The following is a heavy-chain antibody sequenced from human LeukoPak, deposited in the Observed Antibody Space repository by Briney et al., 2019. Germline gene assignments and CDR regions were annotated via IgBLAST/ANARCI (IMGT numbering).Heavy chain of an antibody. CDR1: GGSVSSGSYY. CDR2: IYYSGST. V-gene: IGHV4-61*01. J-gene: IGHJ5*02. D-gene: IGHD6-19*01. Sequence: SETLSLTCTVSGGSVSSGSYYWSWIRQPPGTGLEWIGYIYYSGSTNYNPSLKSRVTISVDTSKNQFSLKLSSVTAADTAVYYCARFSGSGSGFDPWGQGTLVPVSS. CDR3: ARFSGSGSGFDP.